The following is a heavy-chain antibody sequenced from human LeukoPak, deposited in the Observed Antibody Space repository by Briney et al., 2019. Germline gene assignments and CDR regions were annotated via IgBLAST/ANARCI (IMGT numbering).Heavy chain of an antibody. CDR3: ARDRYDFWSGYYSTDYYYGMDV. CDR1: GGSISSSSYY. V-gene: IGHV4-39*07. CDR2: IYYSGST. Sequence: SETLSLTCTVSGGSISSSSYYWGWIRQPPGKGLEWIGSIYYSGSTYYNPSLKSRVTISVDTSKNQFSLKLSSVTAADTAVYYCARDRYDFWSGYYSTDYYYGMDVWGQGTTVTVSS. J-gene: IGHJ6*02. D-gene: IGHD3-3*01.